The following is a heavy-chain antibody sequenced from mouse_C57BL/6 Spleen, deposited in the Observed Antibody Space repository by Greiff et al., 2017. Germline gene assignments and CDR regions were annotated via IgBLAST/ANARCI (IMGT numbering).Heavy chain of an antibody. Sequence: QVQLQQSGAELVRPGTSVKVSCKASGYAFTNYLIEWVKQRPGQGLEWIGVINPGSGGTNYNEKFKGKATLTADKSSSTAYMQLSSLTSEDSAVYFCARADYSLSWFAYWGQGTLVTVSA. CDR2: INPGSGGT. J-gene: IGHJ3*01. CDR3: ARADYSLSWFAY. D-gene: IGHD2-12*01. V-gene: IGHV1-54*01. CDR1: GYAFTNYL.